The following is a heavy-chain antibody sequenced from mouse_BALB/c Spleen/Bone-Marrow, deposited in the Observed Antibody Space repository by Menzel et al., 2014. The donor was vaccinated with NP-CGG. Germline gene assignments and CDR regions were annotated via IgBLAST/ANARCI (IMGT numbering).Heavy chain of an antibody. D-gene: IGHD1-1*01. V-gene: IGHV14-3*02. CDR2: IDPANGNT. Sequence: EVQLQQSGAELVKPGASVKLSCTASGFNIKDTYMHWVKQRPEQGLEWIGRIDPANGNTKYDPKFQGKATITADTSSNTAYLQLSSLTSEDTAVYYCASYYYGSSLFAYWSQGTLVTVSA. J-gene: IGHJ3*01. CDR3: ASYYYGSSLFAY. CDR1: GFNIKDTY.